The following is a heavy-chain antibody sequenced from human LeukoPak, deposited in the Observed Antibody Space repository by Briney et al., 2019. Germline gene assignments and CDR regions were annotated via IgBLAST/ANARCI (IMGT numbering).Heavy chain of an antibody. Sequence: PGGSLRLSCAASGFTFSSYWMHWVRQAPGKGLEWVSFIRYDGSNEYYADSVKGRFTISRDNSKNTLYLQMNSLRAEDTAVYYCAKDDYYDSSGYYPPPGPLDYWGQGTLVTVSS. V-gene: IGHV3-30*02. J-gene: IGHJ4*02. CDR3: AKDDYYDSSGYYPPPGPLDY. CDR1: GFTFSSYW. CDR2: IRYDGSNE. D-gene: IGHD3-22*01.